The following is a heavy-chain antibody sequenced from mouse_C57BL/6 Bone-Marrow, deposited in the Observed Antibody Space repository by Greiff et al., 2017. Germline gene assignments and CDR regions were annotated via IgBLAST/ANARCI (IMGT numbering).Heavy chain of an antibody. J-gene: IGHJ1*03. CDR2: IYPGDGDT. V-gene: IGHV1-82*01. D-gene: IGHD1-1*01. CDR1: GYAFSSSW. Sequence: QVQLKESGPELVKPGASVKISCKASGYAFSSSWMNWVKQRPGKGLEWIGRIYPGDGDTNYNGKFKGKATLTADKSSSTAYMQLSSLTSEDSAVYFCARNFHYYGSSYRYFDVWGTGTTVTVSS. CDR3: ARNFHYYGSSYRYFDV.